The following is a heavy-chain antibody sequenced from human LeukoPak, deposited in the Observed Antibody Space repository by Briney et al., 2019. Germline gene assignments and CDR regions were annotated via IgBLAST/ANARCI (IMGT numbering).Heavy chain of an antibody. CDR3: ARDIAYCGGDCYSGYFQH. D-gene: IGHD2-21*01. Sequence: GGSLRLSCAASGFTFSSYSMNWVRQAPGKGLEWVSYISSSSSTIYYADSVKGRFTISRDNAKNSLYLQMNSLRAEDTAVYYCARDIAYCGGDCYSGYFQHWGQGTLVTVSS. CDR2: ISSSSSTI. CDR1: GFTFSSYS. V-gene: IGHV3-48*01. J-gene: IGHJ1*01.